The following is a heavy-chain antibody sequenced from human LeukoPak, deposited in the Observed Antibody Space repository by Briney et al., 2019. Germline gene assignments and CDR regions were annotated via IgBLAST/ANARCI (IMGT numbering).Heavy chain of an antibody. Sequence: ASVTVFCKASGYTFTGYYMHWVRQAPGQGLEWMGWINPNSGGTNYAQKFQGRVTMTRDTSISTAYMELSRLRSDDTAVYYCARVEGGWDSSGYYFEYFQHWGQGTLVTVSS. CDR3: ARVEGGWDSSGYYFEYFQH. J-gene: IGHJ1*01. D-gene: IGHD3-22*01. V-gene: IGHV1-2*02. CDR1: GYTFTGYY. CDR2: INPNSGGT.